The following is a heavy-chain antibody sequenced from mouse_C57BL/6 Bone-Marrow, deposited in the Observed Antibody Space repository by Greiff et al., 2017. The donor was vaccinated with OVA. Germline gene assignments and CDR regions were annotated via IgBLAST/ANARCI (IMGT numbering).Heavy chain of an antibody. Sequence: EVQGVESGGGLVKPGGSLKLSCAASGFTFSSYAMSWVRQTPEKRLEWVATISDGGSYTYYPDNVKGRFTISRDNAKDNLYLQMSHLKSEDRAMDYCARGVYRFAYWGQGTLVTVSA. V-gene: IGHV5-4*01. CDR2: ISDGGSYT. D-gene: IGHD2-1*01. CDR3: ARGVYRFAY. CDR1: GFTFSSYA. J-gene: IGHJ3*01.